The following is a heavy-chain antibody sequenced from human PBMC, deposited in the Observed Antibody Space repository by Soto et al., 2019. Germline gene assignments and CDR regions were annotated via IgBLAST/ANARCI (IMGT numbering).Heavy chain of an antibody. CDR3: ARDRGNMVLGAPGLVAYQPHYYYYYGMDV. CDR2: IIPIFGTA. D-gene: IGHD3-10*01. J-gene: IGHJ6*02. V-gene: IGHV1-69*13. CDR1: GGTFSSYA. Sequence: GASVKVSGKASGGTFSSYAISWVRQAPGQGLEWMGGIIPIFGTANYAQKFQGRVTITADESTSTAYMELSSLRSEDTAVYYCARDRGNMVLGAPGLVAYQPHYYYYYGMDVWGQGTTVTVSS.